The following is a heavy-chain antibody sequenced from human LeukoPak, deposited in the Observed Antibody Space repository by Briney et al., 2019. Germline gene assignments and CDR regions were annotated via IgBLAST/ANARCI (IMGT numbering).Heavy chain of an antibody. CDR1: GGSISSGGYS. D-gene: IGHD2-21*02. V-gene: IGHV4-30-2*03. CDR2: IYHSGST. J-gene: IGHJ5*02. CDR3: ARRYCGGDCTFDWFDP. Sequence: SETLSLTCAVSGGSISSGGYSWSWIRQPPGKGLEWIGYIYHSGSTYYNPSLKSRVTISVDTSKNQFSLKLSSVTAADTAVYYCARRYCGGDCTFDWFDPWGQGTLVTVSS.